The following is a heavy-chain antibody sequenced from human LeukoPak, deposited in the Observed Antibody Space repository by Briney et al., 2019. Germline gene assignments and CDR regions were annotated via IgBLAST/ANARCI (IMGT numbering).Heavy chain of an antibody. CDR3: AKMQGYFDY. V-gene: IGHV3-23*01. Sequence: GGSLRLSCAASGFTFSSYAMSWVRQAPGKGLEWVSAISGSGVSTYYADSVKGRFTISRDNSKNSLYLKMNSLRAEDTAVYYCAKMQGYFDYWGQGTLVPVSS. CDR2: ISGSGVST. CDR1: GFTFSSYA. J-gene: IGHJ4*02.